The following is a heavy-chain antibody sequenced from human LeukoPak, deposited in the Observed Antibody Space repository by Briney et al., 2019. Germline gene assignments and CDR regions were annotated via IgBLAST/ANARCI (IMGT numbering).Heavy chain of an antibody. D-gene: IGHD3-22*01. Sequence: ASVKVSCKASGYTFTTYYIHWVRQAPGQGLEWLGIINPSGGSPTYAQKFQGRVTMTRDTSTSTVYMELSSLRSDDTAVYYCARVGSVDTSGYYDYWGQEPWSPSPQ. CDR1: GYTFTTYY. J-gene: IGHJ4*01. V-gene: IGHV1-46*01. CDR2: INPSGGSP. CDR3: ARVGSVDTSGYYDY.